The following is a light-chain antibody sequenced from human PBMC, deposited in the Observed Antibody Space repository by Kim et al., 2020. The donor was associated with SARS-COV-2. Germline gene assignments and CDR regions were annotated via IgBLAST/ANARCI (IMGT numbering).Light chain of an antibody. Sequence: ELTQPPSASGTPGQRVTISCSGSTSDIGSNYVYWYQQLPGTAPKLLIYRNNQRPSGVPDRFSVSKSGTSASLAIGGLRSDDEADYYCATWDDSLNGPVFGGGTQLTVL. J-gene: IGLJ3*02. V-gene: IGLV1-47*01. CDR2: RNN. CDR3: ATWDDSLNGPV. CDR1: TSDIGSNY.